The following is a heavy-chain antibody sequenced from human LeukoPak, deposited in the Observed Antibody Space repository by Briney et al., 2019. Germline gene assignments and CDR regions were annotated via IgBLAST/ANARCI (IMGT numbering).Heavy chain of an antibody. CDR3: ARRSLTTTPYDY. CDR2: IYYSGTT. J-gene: IGHJ4*02. CDR1: GGSISSGDYY. D-gene: IGHD3-22*01. Sequence: SQTLSLTCTVSGGSISSGDYYWNWIRQPPGKGLEWIGYIYYSGTTYYNPSLKSRVIISVDTSKNQFSLKLSSVTAADTAVYYCARRSLTTTPYDYWGQGTLVTVSS. V-gene: IGHV4-30-4*01.